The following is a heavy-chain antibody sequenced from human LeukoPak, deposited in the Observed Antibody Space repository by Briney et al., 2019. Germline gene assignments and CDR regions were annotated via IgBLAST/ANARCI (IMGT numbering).Heavy chain of an antibody. CDR2: ISYDGSNK. Sequence: GGSLRLSYXASGFTFSSYAMSWVRQAPGKGLEWVAVISYDGSNKYYADSVKGRFTISRDNSKNTLYLQMNSLRAEDTAVYYCAKDRAYDGGTFYYYYGMDVWGXXT. V-gene: IGHV3-30*18. CDR3: AKDRAYDGGTFYYYYGMDV. CDR1: GFTFSSYA. D-gene: IGHD4-23*01. J-gene: IGHJ6*02.